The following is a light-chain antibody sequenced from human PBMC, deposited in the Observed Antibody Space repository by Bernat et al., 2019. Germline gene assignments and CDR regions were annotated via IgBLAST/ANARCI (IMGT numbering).Light chain of an antibody. J-gene: IGKJ4*01. CDR2: GAS. CDR3: HKYDRYALT. CDR1: QDISKY. V-gene: IGKV1-16*01. Sequence: DIQMTQSPSSLSASVGDRVTITCRATQDISKYLTWYQHRPGQAPKSLIYGASTLYSGVPSRFSGSGSVTDFTLTISSLQPEDLATYYCHKYDRYALTFGGGTKIEVK.